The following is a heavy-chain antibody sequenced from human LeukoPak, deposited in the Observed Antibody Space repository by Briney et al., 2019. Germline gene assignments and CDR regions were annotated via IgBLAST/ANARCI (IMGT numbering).Heavy chain of an antibody. CDR2: ISAYNGNT. CDR3: ARATPRHYGGPMGGNCFDP. V-gene: IGHV1-18*01. Sequence: ASVKVSCKASGYTFTSYGISWVRQAPGQGLEWMGWISAYNGNTNYAQKLQGRVTMTTDTSTSTAYMELRSLRSDDTAVYYCARATPRHYGGPMGGNCFDPWGQGTLVTVSS. J-gene: IGHJ5*02. D-gene: IGHD4-23*01. CDR1: GYTFTSYG.